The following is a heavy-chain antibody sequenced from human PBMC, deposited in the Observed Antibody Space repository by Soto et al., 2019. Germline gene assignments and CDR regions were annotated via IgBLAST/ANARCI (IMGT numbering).Heavy chain of an antibody. Sequence: ASVKVSCKASGYTFTDYYMHRVRQAPGQGLEWMGWINPNSGGTNYAQKFQGWVTMTRDTSISTAYMELSRLRSDDTAVYYCAIEVAVAGTRLNYYYYGMDVWGQGTTVTVSS. V-gene: IGHV1-2*04. CDR3: AIEVAVAGTRLNYYYYGMDV. D-gene: IGHD6-19*01. CDR1: GYTFTDYY. J-gene: IGHJ6*02. CDR2: INPNSGGT.